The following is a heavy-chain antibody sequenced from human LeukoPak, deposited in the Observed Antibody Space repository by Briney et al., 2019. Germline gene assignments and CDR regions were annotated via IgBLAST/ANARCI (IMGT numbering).Heavy chain of an antibody. Sequence: PGGSLRLSCAASGFTFSSYGMHWVRQAPGKGLEWVAVISYDGSNKYYADSVKGRFTISRDNSKNTLYLQVNSLRAEDTAVYYCAKDLRFGDYWNVYAFDIWGQGTMVTVSS. J-gene: IGHJ3*02. D-gene: IGHD4-17*01. V-gene: IGHV3-30*18. CDR1: GFTFSSYG. CDR3: AKDLRFGDYWNVYAFDI. CDR2: ISYDGSNK.